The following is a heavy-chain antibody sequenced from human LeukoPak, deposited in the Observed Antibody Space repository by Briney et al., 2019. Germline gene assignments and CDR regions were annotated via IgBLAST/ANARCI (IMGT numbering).Heavy chain of an antibody. V-gene: IGHV4-4*07. CDR2: IYTSGST. Sequence: PSETLSLTCTVSGGSISSYYWSWIRQPAGKGLEWIGRIYTSGSTNYNPSLKSRVTMSVDTSKNQFSLKLNSVTAADTAVYYCARVSQGVVWFGELGYFDYWGQGTLVTVSS. D-gene: IGHD3-10*01. CDR3: ARVSQGVVWFGELGYFDY. CDR1: GGSISSYY. J-gene: IGHJ4*02.